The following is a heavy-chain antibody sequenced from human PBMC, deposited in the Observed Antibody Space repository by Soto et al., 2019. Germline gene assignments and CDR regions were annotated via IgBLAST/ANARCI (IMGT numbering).Heavy chain of an antibody. Sequence: GGSLRLSCAASGFTFSNYAMTWVRQAPGKGLEWVSTISGSAGSTYYADSVKGRFTISRDNSKNTLYLQMNSLRAEDTAVYYCAKDRIAVAGTGYYYGMDVWGQGTTVTVSS. CDR2: ISGSAGST. CDR3: AKDRIAVAGTGYYYGMDV. D-gene: IGHD6-19*01. J-gene: IGHJ6*02. CDR1: GFTFSNYA. V-gene: IGHV3-23*01.